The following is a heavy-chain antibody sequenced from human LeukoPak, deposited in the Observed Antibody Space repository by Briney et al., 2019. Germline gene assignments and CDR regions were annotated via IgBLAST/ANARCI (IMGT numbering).Heavy chain of an antibody. D-gene: IGHD3-10*01. CDR3: ARAQWYPRTYWDAYYYGMDV. CDR2: IYTNGST. J-gene: IGHJ6*02. V-gene: IGHV4-4*07. CDR1: GGTISSYY. Sequence: SETLSLTCTVSGGTISSYYWSWIRQPAGKGLEWIGRIYTNGSTNYNPSLRSRVTMPVDTSKTQFSLKLRSVTAAATAVYYCARAQWYPRTYWDAYYYGMDVWGPGTTVTVSS.